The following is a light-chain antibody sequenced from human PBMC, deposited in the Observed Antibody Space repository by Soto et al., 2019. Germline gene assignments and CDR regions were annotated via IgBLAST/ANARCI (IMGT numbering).Light chain of an antibody. Sequence: EIVITQSPATLSVSPGERATLSCRASQSVSSSYLAWYQQKPGQAPRLLIYGASSRATGIPDRFSGSGSGTDFTLTISRLEPEDFAVYYCQQYGNSPWTFGQGTKVDIK. CDR2: GAS. CDR1: QSVSSSY. J-gene: IGKJ1*01. CDR3: QQYGNSPWT. V-gene: IGKV3-20*01.